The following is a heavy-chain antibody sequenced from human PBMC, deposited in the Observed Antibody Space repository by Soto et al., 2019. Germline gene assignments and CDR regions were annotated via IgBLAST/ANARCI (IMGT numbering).Heavy chain of an antibody. CDR2: INTNSRTI. CDR3: AREVLVYGGDFFDY. CDR1: GFTFGSYT. Sequence: GGSRRLSCAASGFTFGSYTMNWVRQVPGKGLEWVAYINTNSRTIYYADSVKGRFTISRDNADNSLYLQMHSLRDEDTAVYYCAREVLVYGGDFFDYWGQGSLVTVSS. D-gene: IGHD2-8*02. V-gene: IGHV3-48*02. J-gene: IGHJ4*02.